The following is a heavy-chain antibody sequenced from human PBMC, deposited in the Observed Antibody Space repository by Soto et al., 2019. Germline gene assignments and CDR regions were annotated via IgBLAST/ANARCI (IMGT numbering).Heavy chain of an antibody. D-gene: IGHD3-3*01. CDR3: AKARAQYYDFWSGYPVDY. J-gene: IGHJ4*02. Sequence: PGGSLRLSCAASGFTFSSYAMSWVRQAPGKGLEWVSAISGSGGSTYYADSVKGRITISRDNSKNTLYLQMNSLRAEDTAVYYCAKARAQYYDFWSGYPVDYWGQGTLVTVSS. V-gene: IGHV3-23*01. CDR2: ISGSGGST. CDR1: GFTFSSYA.